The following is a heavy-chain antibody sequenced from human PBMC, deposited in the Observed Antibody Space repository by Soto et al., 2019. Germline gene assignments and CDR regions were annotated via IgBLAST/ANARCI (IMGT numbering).Heavy chain of an antibody. Sequence: SETLSLTCAVYGGSFSGYYWSWIRQPPGKGLEWIGEINHSGSTNYNPSLKSRVTISVDTSKNQFSLKLSSVTAADTAVYYCARASPITMVRGPMKPHYYYYYMDVWGKGTTVTVSS. CDR2: INHSGST. CDR3: ARASPITMVRGPMKPHYYYYYMDV. J-gene: IGHJ6*03. V-gene: IGHV4-34*01. CDR1: GGSFSGYY. D-gene: IGHD3-10*01.